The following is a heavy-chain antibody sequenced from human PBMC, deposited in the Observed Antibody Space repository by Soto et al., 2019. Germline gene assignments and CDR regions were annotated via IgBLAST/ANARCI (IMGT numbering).Heavy chain of an antibody. CDR2: ITWNSGTP. J-gene: IGHJ4*01. V-gene: IGHV3-9*01. CDR1: GFSFDDYA. D-gene: IGHD4-4*01. Sequence: SLILSCAASGFSFDDYAMHWVRQAPGKGLEWVSGITWNSGTPGYADSVKGRFTISRDNAKNSLYLQMNSLRVDDTALFYCLREARNSVLSGRRRYYFDYCGHGAVVTVS. CDR3: LREARNSVLSGRRRYYFDY.